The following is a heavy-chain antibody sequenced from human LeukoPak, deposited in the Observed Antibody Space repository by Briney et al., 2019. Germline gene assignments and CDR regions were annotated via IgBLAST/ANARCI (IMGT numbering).Heavy chain of an antibody. CDR3: ARCPIAVAGIGYNWFDP. V-gene: IGHV1-69*05. Sequence: WASVKVSCKASGGTFSSYAISWLRQALGQGLEWMGRIIPIFGTANYAQKFQGRVTITTDESTSTAYMELSSLRSEDTAVYYCARCPIAVAGIGYNWFDPWGQGTLVTVSS. CDR2: IIPIFGTA. D-gene: IGHD6-19*01. CDR1: GGTFSSYA. J-gene: IGHJ5*02.